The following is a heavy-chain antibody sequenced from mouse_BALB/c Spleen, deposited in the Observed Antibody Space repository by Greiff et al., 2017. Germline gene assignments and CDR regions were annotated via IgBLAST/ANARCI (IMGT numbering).Heavy chain of an antibody. CDR2: IYPGGGYT. D-gene: IGHD1-2*01. Sequence: QVQLQQSGAELVRPGTLVKISCKASGYTFTNYWLGWVKQRPGHGLEWIGDIYPGGGYTRYNEKFKGKATLTADTSSSTAYMQLSSLTSEDSAVYFCATHTTANSDALDYWGQGTTVTVSS. CDR3: ATHTTANSDALDY. V-gene: IGHV1-63*02. CDR1: GYTFTNYW. J-gene: IGHJ4*01.